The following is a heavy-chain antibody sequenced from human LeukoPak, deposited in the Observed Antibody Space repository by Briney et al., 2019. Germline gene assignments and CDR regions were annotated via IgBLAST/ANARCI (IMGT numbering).Heavy chain of an antibody. CDR2: ISSSSSYI. V-gene: IGHV3-21*01. D-gene: IGHD6-19*01. CDR1: GFTFSSYS. Sequence: GGSLRLSCAASGFTFSSYSMNWVRQAPGKGLEWVSSISSSSSYIYCADSVKGRFTISRDNAKNSLYLQMNSLRAEDTAVYYCARAVAGTYDYWGQGTLVPVSS. J-gene: IGHJ4*02. CDR3: ARAVAGTYDY.